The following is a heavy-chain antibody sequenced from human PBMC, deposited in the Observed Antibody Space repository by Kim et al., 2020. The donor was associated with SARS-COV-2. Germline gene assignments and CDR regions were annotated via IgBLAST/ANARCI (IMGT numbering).Heavy chain of an antibody. CDR1: GFTFSSYA. V-gene: IGHV3-23*01. J-gene: IGHJ6*02. CDR2: ITADPGST. CDR3: ATAVCQTYYYGMDV. D-gene: IGHD2-8*01. Sequence: GGSLRLSCAASGFTFSSYAMNWVRQAPGKGLEWVSAITADPGSTYYVDSVKGRFTISRDNSKNTLSLQMSSLRAEDTAVYYCATAVCQTYYYGMDVWGQGTTVTVSS.